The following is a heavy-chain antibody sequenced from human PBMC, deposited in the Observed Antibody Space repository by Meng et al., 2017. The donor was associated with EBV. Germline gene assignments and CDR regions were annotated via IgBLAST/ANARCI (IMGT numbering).Heavy chain of an antibody. D-gene: IGHD3/OR15-3a*01. V-gene: IGHV3-11*01. CDR3: ARGSRRWTFDY. CDR2: ISNSGTTI. J-gene: IGHJ4*02. Sequence: SGGDLAKLGGPWSLSCAASVFIFSDSYMSWIRQTPGKGLEWISYISNSGTTIKYADSVKGRFTISRDNAKNSLYLQMNSLRADDTAVYYCARGSRRWTFDYWGQGTLVTVSS. CDR1: VFIFSDSY.